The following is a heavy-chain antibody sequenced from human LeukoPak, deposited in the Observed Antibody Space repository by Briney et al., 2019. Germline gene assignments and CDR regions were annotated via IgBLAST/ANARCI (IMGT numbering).Heavy chain of an antibody. D-gene: IGHD3-3*01. CDR3: ARGPTYYDFHY. Sequence: SETLSLTCTVSGGSISSYYWSWIRQPPGKGLEWIGYIYYSGSTNYNPSLKSRVTISVDTSKNQFSLKLSSVTAADTAVYYCARGPTYYDFHYWGQGTLVTVSS. V-gene: IGHV4-59*12. J-gene: IGHJ4*02. CDR1: GGSISSYY. CDR2: IYYSGST.